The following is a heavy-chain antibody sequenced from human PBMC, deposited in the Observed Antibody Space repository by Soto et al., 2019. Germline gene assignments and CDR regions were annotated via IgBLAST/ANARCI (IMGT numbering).Heavy chain of an antibody. V-gene: IGHV3-30*18. CDR2: MSFDGTYK. Sequence: QVQLAESGGGVVQPGGSLRLSCVGSGFRFSDYGMHWVRQAPGKGLEWVAMMSFDGTYKYYADSVKGRFIISRDNSKNTLYLQMNSLRAEVTAVYYCAKDRRDGEYNSVYDFWGQGTLVTVSS. CDR1: GFRFSDYG. CDR3: AKDRRDGEYNSVYDF. D-gene: IGHD4-17*01. J-gene: IGHJ4*02.